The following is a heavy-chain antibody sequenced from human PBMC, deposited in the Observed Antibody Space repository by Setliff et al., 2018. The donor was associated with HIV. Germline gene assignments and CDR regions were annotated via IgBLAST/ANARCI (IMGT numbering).Heavy chain of an antibody. V-gene: IGHV4-59*01. CDR1: GASITSYY. CDR3: ARDNPSAHWFDP. J-gene: IGHJ5*02. CDR2: IYFSGGT. Sequence: SETLSLTCTVSGASITSYYWSWIRQSPGKGLEWIGYIYFSGGTHYNPSLKSRLTISIDQSKNQFSPKLTSVTPADTAIYFCARDNPSAHWFDPWGQGTLVTVS.